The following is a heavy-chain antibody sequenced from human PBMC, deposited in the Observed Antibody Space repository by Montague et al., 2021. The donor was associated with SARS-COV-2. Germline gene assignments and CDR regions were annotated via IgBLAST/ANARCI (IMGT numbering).Heavy chain of an antibody. CDR3: ASAPRYSFGFWAY. Sequence: SETLSLTCAVYGASSTNYYWSWIRQSPGKGLEWVGEINHSGYTDXNLSLESRLTISLDSSKKQFSLKMTSVTAADTAIYYCASAPRYSFGFWAYWGQGTLVSVSS. CDR1: GASSTNYY. V-gene: IGHV4-34*01. J-gene: IGHJ4*02. D-gene: IGHD5-12*01. CDR2: INHSGYT.